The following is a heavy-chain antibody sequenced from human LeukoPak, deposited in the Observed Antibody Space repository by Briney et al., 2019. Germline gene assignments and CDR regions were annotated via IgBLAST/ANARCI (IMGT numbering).Heavy chain of an antibody. V-gene: IGHV3-33*03. D-gene: IGHD6-6*01. CDR2: IWYDGSNK. CDR1: GFTFSSYG. CDR3: AKDGYSSSSLGY. J-gene: IGHJ4*02. Sequence: PGRSLRLSCAASGFTFSSYGMHWVRQAPGKGLEWVAVIWYDGSNKYYADSVKGRFTISRDNSKNTLYLQMNSQRAEDTAVYYCAKDGYSSSSLGYWGQGTLVTVSS.